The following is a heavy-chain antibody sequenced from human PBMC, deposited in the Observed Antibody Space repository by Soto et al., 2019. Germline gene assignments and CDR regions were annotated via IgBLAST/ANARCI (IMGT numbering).Heavy chain of an antibody. CDR3: ARGRGGRDYGDYWLDYFDY. J-gene: IGHJ4*02. CDR2: INPSGGST. D-gene: IGHD4-17*01. Sequence: QVQLVQSGAEVKKPGASVKVSCKASGYTFTSYYMHWVRQAPGQGLEWMGIINPSGGSTSYAQKFQGRGTMTRDTSTSTVYMELSSLRSEDTAVYYCARGRGGRDYGDYWLDYFDYWGQGTLVTVSS. V-gene: IGHV1-46*03. CDR1: GYTFTSYY.